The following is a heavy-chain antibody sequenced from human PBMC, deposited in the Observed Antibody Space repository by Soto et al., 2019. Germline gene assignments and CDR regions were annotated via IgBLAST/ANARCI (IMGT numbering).Heavy chain of an antibody. CDR1: GFTFSKYA. D-gene: IGHD1-1*01. CDR3: ARGHWQLEE. Sequence: GGSLRLSCAASGFTFSKYAMTWARQAPGKGLEWVSDISSSGSGTYYVDSVKGRFTISRDNAKNTVYLQMNSLRAEDTAVYYCARGHWQLEEWGQGTLVTVSS. V-gene: IGHV3-23*01. J-gene: IGHJ1*01. CDR2: ISSSGSGT.